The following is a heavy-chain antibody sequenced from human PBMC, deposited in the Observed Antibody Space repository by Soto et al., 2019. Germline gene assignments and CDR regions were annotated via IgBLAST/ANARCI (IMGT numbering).Heavy chain of an antibody. CDR1: GYTFTSYG. J-gene: IGHJ4*02. CDR3: ARDHATDIVLMVYADLFDY. Sequence: ASVKVSCKASGYTFTSYGISWVRKAPGQGLEWMGWISAYNGNTNYAQKLQGRVTMTTDTSTSTAYMELRSLRSDDTAVYYCARDHATDIVLMVYADLFDYWGQGTLVTVS. D-gene: IGHD2-8*01. V-gene: IGHV1-18*01. CDR2: ISAYNGNT.